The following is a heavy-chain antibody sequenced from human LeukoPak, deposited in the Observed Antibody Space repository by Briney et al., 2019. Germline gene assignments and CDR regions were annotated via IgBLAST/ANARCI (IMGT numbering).Heavy chain of an antibody. CDR1: GFTSSSYG. CDR3: AKVNRGITIFGVVISNYYYYGMDV. J-gene: IGHJ6*02. V-gene: IGHV3-30*18. Sequence: GGSLRLSCAASGFTSSSYGMHWVRQAPGKGLEWVAVISYDGSNKYYADSVKGRFTISRDNSKNTLYLQMNSLRAEDTAVYYCAKVNRGITIFGVVISNYYYYGMDVWGQGTTVTVSS. D-gene: IGHD3-3*01. CDR2: ISYDGSNK.